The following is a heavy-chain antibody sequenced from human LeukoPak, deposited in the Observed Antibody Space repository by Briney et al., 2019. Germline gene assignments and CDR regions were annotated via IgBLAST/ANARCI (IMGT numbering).Heavy chain of an antibody. V-gene: IGHV3-23*01. Sequence: GGSLRLSCAASGFTFSSYAMSWVRQAPGKGLEWVSAISGSGGSTYYADSVKGRFTISRDNSKNTLYLQMNSLRAEVTAVYYCAKDPYGIVGATTDFDYWGQGTLVTVSS. CDR2: ISGSGGST. CDR1: GFTFSSYA. CDR3: AKDPYGIVGATTDFDY. D-gene: IGHD1-26*01. J-gene: IGHJ4*02.